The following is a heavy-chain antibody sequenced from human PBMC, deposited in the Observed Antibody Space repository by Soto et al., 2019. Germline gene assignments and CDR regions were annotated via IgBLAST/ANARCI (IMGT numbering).Heavy chain of an antibody. CDR1: GYTFTGYA. CDR3: ARAVAVPADFEY. J-gene: IGHJ4*02. V-gene: IGHV1-3*05. Sequence: QVQLVQSGAEEKKPGASVKVSCKASGYTFTGYAMHWVRQAPGQRLEWMGWINAGNGNTKYSHKVQGRVTITRDTSASTAYMELSSLRSEDTAVYYCARAVAVPADFEYWGQGTLVTVSS. CDR2: INAGNGNT. D-gene: IGHD6-19*01.